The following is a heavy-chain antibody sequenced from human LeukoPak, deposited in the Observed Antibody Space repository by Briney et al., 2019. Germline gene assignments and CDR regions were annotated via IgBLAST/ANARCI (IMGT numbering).Heavy chain of an antibody. CDR3: PRDRGNGWYDY. V-gene: IGHV4-4*07. CDR2: IYTSGTP. J-gene: IGHJ4*02. CDR1: GGSIKNYY. Sequence: PSETLPLTCTLSGGSIKNYYWNWIRQPAGKGLEWIGSIYTSGTPNYTPSLKSRLTVSRDTSKNQLSLRLHCVTAEDTAIYYCPRDRGNGWYDYWGQGILVTVSS. D-gene: IGHD6-19*01.